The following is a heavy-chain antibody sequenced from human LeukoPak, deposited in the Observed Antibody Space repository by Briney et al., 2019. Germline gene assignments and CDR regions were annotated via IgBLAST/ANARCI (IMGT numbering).Heavy chain of an antibody. V-gene: IGHV1-8*02. CDR1: GYTFTSYD. J-gene: IGHJ3*02. Sequence: ASVKVSCKASGYTFTSYDINWVRQATGQGLEWMGWMNPNSGNTGYAQKLQGRVTMTTDTSTSTAYMELRSLRSDDTAVYYCARVTSSGYDSSGYLDAFDIWGQGTMVTVSS. D-gene: IGHD3-22*01. CDR2: MNPNSGNT. CDR3: ARVTSSGYDSSGYLDAFDI.